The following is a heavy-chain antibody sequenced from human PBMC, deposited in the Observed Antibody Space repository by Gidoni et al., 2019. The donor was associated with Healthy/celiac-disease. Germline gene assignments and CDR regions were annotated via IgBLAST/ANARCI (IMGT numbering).Heavy chain of an antibody. Sequence: EVQLVQSGAEVNTPGESLKISCKGSGYSLTSYWIGWVRQMPGKGLEWMGIIYPGDSDTRYSPSFQGQVTISADKSISTAYLQWSSLKASDTAMYYCARHPKGIAARPFWIDYWGQGTLVTVSS. CDR2: IYPGDSDT. CDR3: ARHPKGIAARPFWIDY. CDR1: GYSLTSYW. V-gene: IGHV5-51*01. J-gene: IGHJ4*02. D-gene: IGHD6-6*01.